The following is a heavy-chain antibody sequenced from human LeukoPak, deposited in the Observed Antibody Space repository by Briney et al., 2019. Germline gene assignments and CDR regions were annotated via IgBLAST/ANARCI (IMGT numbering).Heavy chain of an antibody. CDR2: INHSGST. CDR1: GGSFSGYY. Sequence: PSETLSLTCAVYGGSFSGYYWSWIRQPPGKGLEWIGEINHSGSTNYNPSLKSRVTISVDTSKNQFSLKLSSVTAAGTAVYYCARAQYYYDSSGYHYYYYYMDVWGKGTTVTISS. D-gene: IGHD3-22*01. V-gene: IGHV4-34*01. CDR3: ARAQYYYDSSGYHYYYYYMDV. J-gene: IGHJ6*03.